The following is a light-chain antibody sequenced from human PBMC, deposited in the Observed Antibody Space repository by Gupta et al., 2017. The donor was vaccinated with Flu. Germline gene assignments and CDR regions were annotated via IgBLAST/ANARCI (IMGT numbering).Light chain of an antibody. CDR1: QSRVHDNGDTY. J-gene: IGKJ2*02. Sequence: VMTQTPLSSPVTLGQPASISCRSSQSRVHDNGDTYLSWLQQRPGQPPRLLIYESSNRSSGVPDRFSGSGAGTDFTLNISRGEAEDVGVYYCRQYKHYPRTFGQGTKLEIK. V-gene: IGKV2-24*01. CDR2: ESS. CDR3: RQYKHYPRT.